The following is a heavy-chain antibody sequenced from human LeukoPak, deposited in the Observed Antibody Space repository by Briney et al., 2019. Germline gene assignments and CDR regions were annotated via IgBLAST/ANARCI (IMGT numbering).Heavy chain of an antibody. CDR1: GFTFSSYV. CDR3: ARGGQSKYDSSGYLNYFDY. V-gene: IGHV3-64*01. J-gene: IGHJ4*02. Sequence: GGSLRLSCAASGFTFSSYVMYWVRQAPGKGLEYVSSISSNGGSTYYANSVKGTFTISRDNSKNTLYLQMGSLRAEDMAVYYCARGGQSKYDSSGYLNYFDYWGQGTLVTVSS. D-gene: IGHD3-22*01. CDR2: ISSNGGST.